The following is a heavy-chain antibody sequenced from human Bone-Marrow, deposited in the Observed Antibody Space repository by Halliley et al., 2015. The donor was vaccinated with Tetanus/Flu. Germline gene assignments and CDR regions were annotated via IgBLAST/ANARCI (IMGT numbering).Heavy chain of an antibody. J-gene: IGHJ4*02. CDR3: ARGTNWNDGTTPFTYFFDY. Sequence: YSGRIAYNPSLKCRVAISVDTSKNQFSLKLRSVTAADTALYYCARGTNWNDGTTPFTYFFDYWGQGSQVTVSS. V-gene: IGHV4-59*09. CDR2: YSGRI. D-gene: IGHD1-20*01.